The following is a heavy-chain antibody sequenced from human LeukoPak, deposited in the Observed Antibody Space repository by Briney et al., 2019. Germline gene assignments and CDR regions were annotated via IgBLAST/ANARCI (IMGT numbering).Heavy chain of an antibody. J-gene: IGHJ4*02. CDR1: GYTFTSYG. D-gene: IGHD5-18*01. Sequence: ASVKVSCKASGYTFTSYGISWVRQAPGQGLEWMGWISAYNGNTNYAQKLQGRVTMTTDTSTSTAYMELRSLRSDDTAVYYCASYGSGRGYSYGSFDYWGQGTLVTVSS. CDR3: ASYGSGRGYSYGSFDY. V-gene: IGHV1-18*01. CDR2: ISAYNGNT.